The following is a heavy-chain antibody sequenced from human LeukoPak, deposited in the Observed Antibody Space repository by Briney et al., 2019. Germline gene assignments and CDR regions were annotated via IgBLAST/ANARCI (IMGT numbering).Heavy chain of an antibody. V-gene: IGHV3-15*07. CDR3: TTDFQWRGGDF. Sequence: GGSLRLSCTVSGFPFTNAWLTWVRQAPGKGLEWVGRLKSRNDGGASEYAAPVRDRFTFSRDDSKNTFYLQMSRLKTEDTAVYFCTTDFQWRGGDFWGQGTLVTVSS. CDR2: LKSRNDGGAS. D-gene: IGHD6-19*01. CDR1: GFPFTNAW. J-gene: IGHJ4*02.